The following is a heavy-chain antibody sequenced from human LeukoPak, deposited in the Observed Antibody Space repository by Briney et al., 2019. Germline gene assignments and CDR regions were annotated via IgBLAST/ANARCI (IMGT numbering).Heavy chain of an antibody. CDR1: GGSISSGTYY. Sequence: SETLSLTCTVSGGSISSGTYYWTWIRQPAGKGLEWIGRIYTSGSTNYNPSLKSRVTISVDTSKNQFSLKLSSVTAADTAVYYCARGPSGSYLSWFDPWGQGTLVTVSS. CDR2: IYTSGST. CDR3: ARGPSGSYLSWFDP. J-gene: IGHJ5*02. D-gene: IGHD1-26*01. V-gene: IGHV4-61*02.